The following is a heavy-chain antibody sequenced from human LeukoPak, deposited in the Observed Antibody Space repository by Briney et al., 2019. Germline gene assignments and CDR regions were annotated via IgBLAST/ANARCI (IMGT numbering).Heavy chain of an antibody. V-gene: IGHV4-34*01. Sequence: SETLSLTCAVYGGSFSGYYWSWIRQPPGKGLEWIGEIDHSGSTNYNPSLKSRVTISVDTSKNQFSLKLSSVTAADTAVYYCARGRGRVGAKGPGWFDPWGQGTLVTVSS. CDR1: GGSFSGYY. D-gene: IGHD1-26*01. J-gene: IGHJ5*02. CDR3: ARGRGRVGAKGPGWFDP. CDR2: IDHSGST.